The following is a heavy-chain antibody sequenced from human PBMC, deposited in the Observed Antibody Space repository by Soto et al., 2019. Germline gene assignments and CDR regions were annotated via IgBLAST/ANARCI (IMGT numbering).Heavy chain of an antibody. D-gene: IGHD6-13*01. Sequence: SAPLSLTGTVSGCSISSGGYYWSWIRRHPGKGLEWIGYIYYSGSTYCNPSLKSRVTISVDTSKNQFSLKLSSVTAADTAVYYCARGPEAAGTFGDWFDPWGQGTLVTVA. CDR2: IYYSGST. V-gene: IGHV4-31*03. J-gene: IGHJ5*02. CDR1: GCSISSGGYY. CDR3: ARGPEAAGTFGDWFDP.